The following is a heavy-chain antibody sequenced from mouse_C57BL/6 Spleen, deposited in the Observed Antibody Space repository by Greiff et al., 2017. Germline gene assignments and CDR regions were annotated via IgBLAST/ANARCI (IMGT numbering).Heavy chain of an antibody. CDR2: IYPRSGNT. Sequence: VQLQQSGAELARPGASVKLSCKASGYTFTSYGISWVKQRAGQGLEWIGEIYPRSGNTYYNEKFKGKATLTADKSSSTAYMELRSLTSEDSAVYFCARSEGLRGAMDDWGQGPSVPVSS. J-gene: IGHJ4*01. CDR3: ARSEGLRGAMDD. V-gene: IGHV1-81*01. D-gene: IGHD2-4*01. CDR1: GYTFTSYG.